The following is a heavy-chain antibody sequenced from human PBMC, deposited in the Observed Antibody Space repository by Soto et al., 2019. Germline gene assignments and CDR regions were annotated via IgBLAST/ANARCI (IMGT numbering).Heavy chain of an antibody. J-gene: IGHJ4*03. Sequence: SEILSLTCVVSSYVIESGHYWGWVRQPPGKGLEWVGSIYDSGTTYYNPSLRSRVTISADTSKNQFSLSLTSVTAADTAVYYCARSPQYYTPGSSPFDYWGPGTMVTVSS. V-gene: IGHV4-38-2*01. CDR3: ARSPQYYTPGSSPFDY. CDR2: IYDSGTT. CDR1: SYVIESGHY. D-gene: IGHD3-3*01.